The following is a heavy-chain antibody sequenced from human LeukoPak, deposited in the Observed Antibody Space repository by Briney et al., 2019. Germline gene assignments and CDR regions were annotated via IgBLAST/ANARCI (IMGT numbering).Heavy chain of an antibody. CDR1: GYTFTSYD. CDR3: ARGEAVAGTTVGYYYYYMDV. D-gene: IGHD6-19*01. Sequence: ASVKVSCKASGYTFTSYDINWVRQATGQGLEWMGWMNPNSGNTGYAQKFQGRVTITRNTSISTAYMELSSLRSEDTAVYYCARGEAVAGTTVGYYYYYMDVWGKGTTVTVSS. V-gene: IGHV1-8*03. CDR2: MNPNSGNT. J-gene: IGHJ6*03.